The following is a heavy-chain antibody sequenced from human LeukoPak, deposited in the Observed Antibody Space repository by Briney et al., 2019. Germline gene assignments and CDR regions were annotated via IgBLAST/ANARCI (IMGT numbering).Heavy chain of an antibody. CDR3: ALRPTVVTPHY. CDR1: GFPFSSYA. CDR2: ISGSGGST. V-gene: IGHV3-23*01. D-gene: IGHD4-23*01. J-gene: IGHJ4*02. Sequence: GGSLSPSFAASGFPFSSYAMSWVRQAPGKGLEWVSAISGSGGSTYYADSVKGRFTISRDNSKNTLYLQMNSLRAEDTAVYYCALRPTVVTPHYWGQGTLVTVSS.